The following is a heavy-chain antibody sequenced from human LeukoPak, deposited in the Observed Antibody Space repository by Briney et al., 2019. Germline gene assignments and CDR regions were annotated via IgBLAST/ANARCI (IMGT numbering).Heavy chain of an antibody. V-gene: IGHV4-39*01. D-gene: IGHD3-22*01. Sequence: SETLSLTCTVSGGSISSSSYYWGWIRQPPGKGLEWIGSIYYSGSTYYNPSLKSRVTISVDTSKNQFSLKPSSVTAADTAVYYCARRVTTYYYDSSGYWAFDYWGQGTLVTVSS. J-gene: IGHJ4*02. CDR1: GGSISSSSYY. CDR3: ARRVTTYYYDSSGYWAFDY. CDR2: IYYSGST.